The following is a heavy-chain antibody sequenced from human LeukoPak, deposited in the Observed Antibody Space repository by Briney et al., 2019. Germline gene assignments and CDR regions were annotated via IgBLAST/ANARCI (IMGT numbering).Heavy chain of an antibody. CDR1: GFTFSSYA. CDR2: ISSNGGST. Sequence: GGSLRLSCSASGFTFSSYAMHWVRQAPGKGLEYVSAISSNGGSTYYADSVKGRFTISRDNTKNTLYLQMSSLRAEDTAVYYCVKDRGYSYGEGGYWGQGTLVTVSS. J-gene: IGHJ4*02. V-gene: IGHV3-64D*06. D-gene: IGHD5-18*01. CDR3: VKDRGYSYGEGGY.